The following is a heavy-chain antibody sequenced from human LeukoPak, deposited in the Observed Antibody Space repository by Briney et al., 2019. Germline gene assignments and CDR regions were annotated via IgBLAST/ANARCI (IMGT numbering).Heavy chain of an antibody. D-gene: IGHD3-22*01. CDR2: ISGSGGST. CDR3: AKDRHSSGYPLGAFDI. V-gene: IGHV3-23*01. Sequence: GGSLRLSCAASGFTFSSYAVSWVRQAPGKGLEWVSAISGSGGSTYYADSVKGRFTISRDNSKNTLYLQMNSLRAEDTAVYYCAKDRHSSGYPLGAFDIWGQGTMVTVSS. CDR1: GFTFSSYA. J-gene: IGHJ3*02.